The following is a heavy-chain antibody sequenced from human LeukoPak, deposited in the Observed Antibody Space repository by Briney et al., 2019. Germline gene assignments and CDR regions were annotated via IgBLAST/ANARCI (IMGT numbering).Heavy chain of an antibody. CDR3: ATQNYYDSSGSTN. J-gene: IGHJ4*02. CDR1: GGSFSGYY. D-gene: IGHD3-22*01. Sequence: SGTLSLTXAVYGGSFSGYYWSWIRQPPGKGPEWIGEINHSGSTNYNPSLKSRVTISVDTSKNQFSLKLSSVTAADTAVYYCATQNYYDSSGSTNWGQGTLVTVSS. CDR2: INHSGST. V-gene: IGHV4-34*01.